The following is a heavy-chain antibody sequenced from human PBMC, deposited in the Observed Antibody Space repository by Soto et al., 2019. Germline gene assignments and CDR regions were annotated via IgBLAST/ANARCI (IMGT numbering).Heavy chain of an antibody. J-gene: IGHJ6*02. Sequence: SVKVSCKASGVTFSSYAISWVRQYNGQGLEWMLGIIPIFGTANYAQKFQGRVTITADESTSTAYMELSSLRSEDTAVYYCARSKLELRYYYYYYGMDVWGQGTTVTVSS. D-gene: IGHD1-7*01. CDR3: ARSKLELRYYYYYYGMDV. V-gene: IGHV1-69*13. CDR1: GVTFSSYA. CDR2: IIPIFGTA.